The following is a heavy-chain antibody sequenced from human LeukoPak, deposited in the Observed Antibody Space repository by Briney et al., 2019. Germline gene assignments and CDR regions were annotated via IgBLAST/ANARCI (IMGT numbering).Heavy chain of an antibody. J-gene: IGHJ4*02. Sequence: SQTLSLTCAISGDSVSSKSAAWNWIRQSPSGGLEWLGRTYYRSKWHSEYAVSVKSRISINPDTSRNQFSLQLSSVTPEDTAVYYCARMVGLDPDYWGQGTQVTVSS. CDR2: TYYRSKWHS. D-gene: IGHD2-8*01. V-gene: IGHV6-1*01. CDR1: GDSVSSKSAA. CDR3: ARMVGLDPDY.